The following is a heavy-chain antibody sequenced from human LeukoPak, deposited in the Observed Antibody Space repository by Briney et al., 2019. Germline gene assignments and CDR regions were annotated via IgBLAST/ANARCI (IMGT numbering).Heavy chain of an antibody. Sequence: GGSLRLSCAASGFTFSSYGMHWVRQAPGKGLEWVAFIRYDGSNKYYADFVKGRFTISRDNSKNTLYLQMNSLRAEDTAVYYCARDRYSYGLGDYWGQGTLVTVSS. CDR2: IRYDGSNK. D-gene: IGHD5-18*01. CDR1: GFTFSSYG. CDR3: ARDRYSYGLGDY. J-gene: IGHJ4*02. V-gene: IGHV3-30*02.